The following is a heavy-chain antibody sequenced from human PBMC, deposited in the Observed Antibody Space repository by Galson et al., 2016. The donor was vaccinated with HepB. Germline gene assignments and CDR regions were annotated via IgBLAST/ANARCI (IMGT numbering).Heavy chain of an antibody. D-gene: IGHD4-17*01. CDR3: AKDRLSGHGDYSWGIFDI. CDR1: GFTFSDYY. V-gene: IGHV3-11*05. CDR2: ISSSSSYT. Sequence: SLRLSCAASGFTFSDYYMSWIRQAPGKGLEWVSYISSSSSYTNYAEFVKGRFTISRDNAKNSLYLQMNSLRAEDTAIYFCAKDRLSGHGDYSWGIFDIWGRGTEVTVSS. J-gene: IGHJ3*02.